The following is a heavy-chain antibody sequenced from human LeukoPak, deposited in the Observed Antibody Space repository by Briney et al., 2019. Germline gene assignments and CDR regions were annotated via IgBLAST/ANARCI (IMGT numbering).Heavy chain of an antibody. J-gene: IGHJ3*02. CDR1: GFTFSSYT. CDR2: ISSSSSTI. Sequence: RPGGSLRLSCAASGFTFSSYTMNWVRQAPGKGLEWVSFISSSSSTIYYADSVKGRFTISRDNAKNSLYLQMNSLRAEDTAVYYCARDQMTTVAKGLGAFDIWGQGTMVTVSS. CDR3: ARDQMTTVAKGLGAFDI. D-gene: IGHD4-17*01. V-gene: IGHV3-48*01.